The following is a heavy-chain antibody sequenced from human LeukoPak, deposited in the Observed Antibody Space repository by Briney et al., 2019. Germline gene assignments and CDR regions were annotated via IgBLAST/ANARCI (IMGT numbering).Heavy chain of an antibody. Sequence: GGSLRLSCAASQFTFVRYAMTWVRQAPGKGLEWVSYFSSSSFKIAYADSVKGRFTISRDNPKNSLYLQMDSLRVEDTAVYYCVRDPSYGSSWYYYMDVWGKGTTVTVSS. D-gene: IGHD6-13*01. J-gene: IGHJ6*03. CDR3: VRDPSYGSSWYYYMDV. V-gene: IGHV3-48*04. CDR2: FSSSSFKI. CDR1: QFTFVRYA.